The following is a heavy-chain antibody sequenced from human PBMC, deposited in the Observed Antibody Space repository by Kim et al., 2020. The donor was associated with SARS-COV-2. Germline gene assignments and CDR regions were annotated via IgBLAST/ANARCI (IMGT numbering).Heavy chain of an antibody. Sequence: PALKSRVTISVDTSKKQVSLKLSSVTAADTAVYYCARDPPRLWFGELTGDYWGQRTLVTVSS. V-gene: IGHV4-39*07. CDR3: ARDPPRLWFGELTGDY. D-gene: IGHD3-10*01. J-gene: IGHJ4*02.